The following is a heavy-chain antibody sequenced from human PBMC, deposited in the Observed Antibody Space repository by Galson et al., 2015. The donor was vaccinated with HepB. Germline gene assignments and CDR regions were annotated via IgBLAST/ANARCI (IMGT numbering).Heavy chain of an antibody. D-gene: IGHD6-13*01. CDR1: GFTFSGSA. CDR2: IRSKANSYAT. Sequence: SLRLSCAASGFTFSGSAMHWVRQASGKGLEWVGRIRSKANSYATAYAASVKGRFTISRDDSKNTAYLQMNSLKTEDTAVYYCTTQPQGSSWYDERFDYWGQGTLVTVSS. CDR3: TTQPQGSSWYDERFDY. J-gene: IGHJ4*02. V-gene: IGHV3-73*01.